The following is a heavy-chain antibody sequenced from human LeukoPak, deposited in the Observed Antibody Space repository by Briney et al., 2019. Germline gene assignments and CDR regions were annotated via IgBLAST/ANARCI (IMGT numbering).Heavy chain of an antibody. CDR2: INPNSGGT. Sequence: GASVKVSCKASGYTFTGYYMHWVRQAPGQGLEWMGWINPNSGGTNYAQKFQGRVTMTRDTSISTAYMELSRLRSDDTAVYYCAREPLAAAGTVGRSAFDIWAKGQWSPSLQ. CDR1: GYTFTGYY. J-gene: IGHJ3*02. CDR3: AREPLAAAGTVGRSAFDI. D-gene: IGHD6-13*01. V-gene: IGHV1-2*02.